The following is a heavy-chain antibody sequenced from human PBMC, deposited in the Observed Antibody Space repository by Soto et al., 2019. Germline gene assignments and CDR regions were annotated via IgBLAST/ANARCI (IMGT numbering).Heavy chain of an antibody. Sequence: QLQLQESGPGLVKPSETLSLTCTVSGGSFSSSSYYWGWIRQPPGKGLEWIGSIYYSGSTYYNPSLKSRVTISVDTSKNQFSLKLSSVTAADTAVYYCARQVVAYCSGGRCYSPNRHWFDPWGQGTLVTVSS. CDR1: GGSFSSSSYY. CDR2: IYYSGST. V-gene: IGHV4-39*01. CDR3: ARQVVAYCSGGRCYSPNRHWFDP. J-gene: IGHJ5*02. D-gene: IGHD2-15*01.